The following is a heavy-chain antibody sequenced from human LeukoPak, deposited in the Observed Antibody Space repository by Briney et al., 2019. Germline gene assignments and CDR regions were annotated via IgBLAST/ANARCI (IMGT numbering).Heavy chain of an antibody. J-gene: IGHJ4*02. D-gene: IGHD3-22*01. CDR3: ARVSDSSGYYYQDY. CDR2: ISSSSSYI. V-gene: IGHV3-21*01. Sequence: PGGSLRLSCAASGFTFSSYSMNWVRQAPGKGLEWVSSISSSSSYIYYADSAKGRFTISRDNAKNSLYLQMNSLRAEDTAVYYCARVSDSSGYYYQDYWGQGTLVTVSS. CDR1: GFTFSSYS.